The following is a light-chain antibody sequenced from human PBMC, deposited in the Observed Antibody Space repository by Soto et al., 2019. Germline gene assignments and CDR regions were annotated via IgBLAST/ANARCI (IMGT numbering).Light chain of an antibody. V-gene: IGLV1-44*01. CDR2: SNN. Sequence: QSVLTQPPSASVTPGQRVTISCSGSSSNIGSNTVNWYQQFPGTAPKLLIYSNNQRPSGVPDRFSGSKSGASASLAISGLQSEDEADYYCAAWDDSLNGVVFGGGTKVTVL. CDR3: AAWDDSLNGVV. CDR1: SSNIGSNT. J-gene: IGLJ2*01.